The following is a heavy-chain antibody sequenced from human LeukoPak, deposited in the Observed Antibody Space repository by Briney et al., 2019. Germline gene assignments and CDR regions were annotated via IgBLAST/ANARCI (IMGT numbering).Heavy chain of an antibody. Sequence: SETLSLTCAVYGGSFSGYYWSWIRQPPGKGLEWIGEINHSGSTNYNPSLKSRVTISVDTSKNQFSLKLSSVTAADTAVYYCARGQLRGYSYGYYYYYGMDVWGQETTVTVSS. CDR2: INHSGST. CDR3: ARGQLRGYSYGYYYYYGMDV. V-gene: IGHV4-34*01. J-gene: IGHJ6*02. D-gene: IGHD5-18*01. CDR1: GGSFSGYY.